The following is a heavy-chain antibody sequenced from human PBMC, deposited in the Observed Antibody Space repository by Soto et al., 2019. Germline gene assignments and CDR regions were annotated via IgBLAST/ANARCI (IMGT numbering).Heavy chain of an antibody. CDR2: IHYSGST. J-gene: IGHJ4*02. V-gene: IGHV4-39*01. CDR1: GASISSSSYY. Sequence: SETLSLTCTVSGASISSSSYYWGWIRQPPGKGLEWIGSIHYSGSTYYNPSLKSRVTISVDTSKNQFSLKLSSVTAADTAVYYCARYYGDYKNYFDYWGQGTQVTVSS. CDR3: ARYYGDYKNYFDY. D-gene: IGHD4-17*01.